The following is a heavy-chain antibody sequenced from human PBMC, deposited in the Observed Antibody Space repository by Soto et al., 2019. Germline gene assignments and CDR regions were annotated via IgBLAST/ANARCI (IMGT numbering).Heavy chain of an antibody. CDR3: ARQGSGSYNAFDI. CDR2: SYYSGST. CDR1: GGSISSSSYY. D-gene: IGHD1-26*01. Sequence: QLQLQESGPGLVKPSETLSLTCTVSGGSISSSSYYWGWIRQPPGKGLEWIWTSYYSGSTYYNPSLKSRVTISVDTSKNQFSLKLSSVTAADTAVYYCARQGSGSYNAFDIWGQGTVVTVSS. V-gene: IGHV4-39*01. J-gene: IGHJ3*02.